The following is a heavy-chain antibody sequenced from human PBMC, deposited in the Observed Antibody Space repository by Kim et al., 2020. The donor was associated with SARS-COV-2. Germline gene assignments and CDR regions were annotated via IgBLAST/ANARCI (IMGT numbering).Heavy chain of an antibody. CDR2: IYYSGCT. Sequence: SETLSLTCTVSGGSISSSSDYWGWIRQPPGKGLEWIGSIYYSGCTYYNPSLKSRVTISVDTSKNQFSLKLSSVTAADTAVYYCARNRDIVEPIGWFDPWGQGTLVTVSS. V-gene: IGHV4-39*01. D-gene: IGHD5-12*01. CDR1: GGSISSSSDY. CDR3: ARNRDIVEPIGWFDP. J-gene: IGHJ5*02.